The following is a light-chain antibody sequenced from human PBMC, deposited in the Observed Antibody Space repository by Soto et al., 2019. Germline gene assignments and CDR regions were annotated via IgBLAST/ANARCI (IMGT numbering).Light chain of an antibody. V-gene: IGLV8-61*01. CDR3: MLHMSGVGYF. J-gene: IGLJ1*01. Sequence: QAVVTQEPSFSVSPGGTVTLTCGLSSGSVSATYYPSWYQQAPGQAPRALIYNTNTRSSGVPDRFSGSILGNKAALTITGAQADDESDYYCMLHMSGVGYFFGSGTKLPS. CDR2: NTN. CDR1: SGSVSATYY.